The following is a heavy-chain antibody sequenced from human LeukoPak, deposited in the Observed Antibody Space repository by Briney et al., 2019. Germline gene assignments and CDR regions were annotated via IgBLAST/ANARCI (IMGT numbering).Heavy chain of an antibody. V-gene: IGHV1-18*01. J-gene: IGHJ4*02. CDR1: GYTFTSYG. D-gene: IGHD3-3*01. Sequence: ASVKVSCKASGYTFTSYGISWVRQAPGQGLEWMGWISAYNGNTNYAQKLQGRVTMTTDTSTSTAYMELRSLRSDDTAVYYCARDPAYYDFWSGYDYWGQGTLVTASS. CDR2: ISAYNGNT. CDR3: ARDPAYYDFWSGYDY.